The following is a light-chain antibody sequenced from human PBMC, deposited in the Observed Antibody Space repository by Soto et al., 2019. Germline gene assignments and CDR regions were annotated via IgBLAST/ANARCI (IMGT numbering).Light chain of an antibody. CDR3: ATWDDSLSGRV. V-gene: IGLV1-47*01. J-gene: IGLJ2*01. CDR1: SSNIGGNY. CDR2: RNN. Sequence: QSVLTQPPSASGTPGQRVNISCSGSSSNIGGNYVCWYQQFPGTAPKLLIYRNNQRPSGVPDRFSGAQSGTSASLAISGLRSEDEADYYCATWDDSLSGRVFGGGTKLTVL.